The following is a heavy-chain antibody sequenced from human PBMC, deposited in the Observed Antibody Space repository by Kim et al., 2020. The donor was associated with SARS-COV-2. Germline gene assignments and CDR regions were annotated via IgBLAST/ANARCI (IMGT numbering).Heavy chain of an antibody. CDR3: ARGTTYYDILTGYYKGGMDV. V-gene: IGHV4-39*07. CDR2: IYYSGST. Sequence: SETLSLTCTVSGGSISSSSYYWGWIRQPPGKGLEWIGSIYYSGSTYYNPSLKSRVTISVDTSKNQFSLKLSSVTAADTAVYYCARGTTYYDILTGYYKGGMDVWGQGTTVTVSS. J-gene: IGHJ6*02. CDR1: GGSISSSSYY. D-gene: IGHD3-9*01.